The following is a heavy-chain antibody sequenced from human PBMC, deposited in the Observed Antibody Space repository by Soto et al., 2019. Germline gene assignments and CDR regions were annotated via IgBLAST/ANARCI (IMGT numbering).Heavy chain of an antibody. V-gene: IGHV3-21*01. CDR1: GFTFSSYS. D-gene: IGHD1-1*01. CDR3: AKELERLEAPFDY. Sequence: GGSLRLSCAASGFTFSSYSMNWVRQAPGKGLEWVSSISSSSSYIYYADSVKGRFTISRDNAKNSLYLQMNSLRAEDTAVYYCAKELERLEAPFDYWGQGTLVTVSS. J-gene: IGHJ4*02. CDR2: ISSSSSYI.